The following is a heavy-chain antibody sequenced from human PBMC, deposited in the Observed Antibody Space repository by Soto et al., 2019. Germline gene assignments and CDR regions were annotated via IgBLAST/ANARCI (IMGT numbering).Heavy chain of an antibody. V-gene: IGHV5-51*01. J-gene: IGHJ4*02. Sequence: GESLKISCKGSGYNFTTFWIGWVRQMPGKGLEWMGIIYPGDSETKYSPDFEGQVTISADRSTNTAYLQWRSLRASDAAMYYCARLGFPGAIYFDSWGLGTLVTVSS. CDR3: ARLGFPGAIYFDS. CDR2: IYPGDSET. CDR1: GYNFTTFW.